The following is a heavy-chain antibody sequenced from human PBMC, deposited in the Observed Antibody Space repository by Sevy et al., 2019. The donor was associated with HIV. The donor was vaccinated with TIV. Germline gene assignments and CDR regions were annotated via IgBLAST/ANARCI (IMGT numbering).Heavy chain of an antibody. CDR1: VFTFSSYS. Sequence: GGSLRLSCAASVFTFSSYSMNWVRQAPGKGLEWVSSISSSSSYIYYADSVKGRFTISRDNAKNSLYLQMNSLRAEDTAVYYCAREREGLRLGELSLYDYWGQGTLVTVSS. V-gene: IGHV3-21*01. J-gene: IGHJ4*02. CDR2: ISSSSSYI. CDR3: AREREGLRLGELSLYDY. D-gene: IGHD3-16*02.